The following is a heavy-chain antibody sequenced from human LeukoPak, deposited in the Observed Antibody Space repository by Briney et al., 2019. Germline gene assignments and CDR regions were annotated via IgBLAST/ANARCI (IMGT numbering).Heavy chain of an antibody. CDR2: IYYSGST. CDR1: GGSISSSSYY. CDR3: AGHVVAAAGTGWFDP. J-gene: IGHJ5*02. V-gene: IGHV4-39*01. D-gene: IGHD6-13*01. Sequence: PSETLSLTCTVSGGSISSSSYYWGWIRQPPGKGLEWIGSIYYSGSTYYNPSLKSRVTISVDTSKNQFSLKLSSVTAADTAVYYCAGHVVAAAGTGWFDPWGQGTLVTVSS.